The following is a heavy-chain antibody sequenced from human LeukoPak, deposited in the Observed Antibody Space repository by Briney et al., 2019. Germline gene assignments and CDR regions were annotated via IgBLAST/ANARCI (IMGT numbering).Heavy chain of an antibody. D-gene: IGHD6-19*01. CDR3: TREYSSGWPFDF. J-gene: IGHJ4*02. CDR2: IRSKADTYAT. CDR1: GFTFSDSA. V-gene: IGHV3-73*01. Sequence: PGGSLSLSCAASGFTFSDSAIHWVRQATGKGLEWVGRIRSKADTYATTYGASVKGRFTISRDDSRNRAYLQLNSLRTEDTAVYYCTREYSSGWPFDFWGQGTLVTVSS.